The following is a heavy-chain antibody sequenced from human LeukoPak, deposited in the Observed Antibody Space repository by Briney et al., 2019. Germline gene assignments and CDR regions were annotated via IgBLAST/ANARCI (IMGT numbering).Heavy chain of an antibody. CDR2: INPNSGGT. CDR1: GYTFTSNA. V-gene: IGHV1-2*02. Sequence: GASVKVSCKASGYTFTSNAMIWVRQAPGQGLEWMGWINPNSGGTNYAQKFQGRVTMTRDTSISTAYMELSRLRSDDTAVYYCARGDIVVVPAAGDAFDIWGQGTMVTVSS. J-gene: IGHJ3*02. D-gene: IGHD2-2*01. CDR3: ARGDIVVVPAAGDAFDI.